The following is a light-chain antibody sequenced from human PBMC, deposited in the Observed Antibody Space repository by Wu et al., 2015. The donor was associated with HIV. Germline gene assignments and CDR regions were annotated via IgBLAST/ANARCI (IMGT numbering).Light chain of an antibody. CDR3: QQYNDWPTWT. V-gene: IGKV3-15*01. CDR1: QTVNSN. CDR2: DAS. J-gene: IGKJ1*01. Sequence: EVVMTQSPATLSVSPGERATLSCRTSQTVNSNLAWYQQKPGQAPRLLIYDASTRATDIPARFSGGGSGAEFTLTISSVQSEDFAVYYCQQYNDWPTWTFGPGTRVE.